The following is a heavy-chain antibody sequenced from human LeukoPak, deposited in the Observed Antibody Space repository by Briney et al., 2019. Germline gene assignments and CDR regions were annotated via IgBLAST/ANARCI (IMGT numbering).Heavy chain of an antibody. CDR2: ISWNSGSI. CDR3: AKDGGSSSWSDFDY. D-gene: IGHD6-13*01. Sequence: GRSLRLSCAASGFTFDDYAMHWVRQAPGKGLEWVSGISWNSGSIGYADSVKGRFTISRDNAKNSLYLQMSSLRAEDMALYYCAKDGGSSSWSDFDYWGQGTLVTVSS. V-gene: IGHV3-9*03. J-gene: IGHJ4*02. CDR1: GFTFDDYA.